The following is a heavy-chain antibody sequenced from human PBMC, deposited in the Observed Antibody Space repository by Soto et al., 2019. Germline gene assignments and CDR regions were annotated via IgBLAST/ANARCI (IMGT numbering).Heavy chain of an antibody. CDR3: EKNFFVFWGFYSSVIPGFAR. D-gene: IGHD3-3*01. CDR1: GYTLTELS. J-gene: IGHJ4*02. V-gene: IGHV1-24*01. CDR2: FDSEDGET. Sequence: ASVKVSCKVSGYTLTELSMHWVRQAPGKGLEWMGGFDSEDGETIYAQKFQGRVTMTEDTSTDTAYMELGSLTSEDTAVYYCEKNFFVFWGFYSSVIPGFARGGGGARVTFP.